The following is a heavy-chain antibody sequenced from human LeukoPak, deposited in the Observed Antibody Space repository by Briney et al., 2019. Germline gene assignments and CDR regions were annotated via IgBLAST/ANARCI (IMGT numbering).Heavy chain of an antibody. V-gene: IGHV3-74*01. CDR1: GFTFSSYW. CDR2: INSDGSST. D-gene: IGHD3-10*02. Sequence: GGSLRLSCAASGFTFSSYWMHWVRQAPGKGLVWVSRINSDGSSTSYADSVKGRFTISRDNAKNTLSLQMNSLRAEDTAVYYCSRGFFVRAGLIGSPEYWGQGTLVTVSS. J-gene: IGHJ4*02. CDR3: SRGFFVRAGLIGSPEY.